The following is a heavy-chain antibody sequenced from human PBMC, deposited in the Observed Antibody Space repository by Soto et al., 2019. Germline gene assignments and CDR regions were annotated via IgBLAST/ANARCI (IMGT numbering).Heavy chain of an antibody. CDR2: IYYSGST. J-gene: IGHJ6*03. D-gene: IGHD3-16*01. V-gene: IGHV4-59*08. CDR3: ARRGSAYREESSPSYYYYMDV. Sequence: SETLSLTCTVSGGSISSYYWSWIRQPPGKGLEWIGYIYYSGSTNYNPSLKSRVTISVDTSKNQFSLKLSSVTAADTAVYYCARRGSAYREESSPSYYYYMDVWGKGTTVTVSS. CDR1: GGSISSYY.